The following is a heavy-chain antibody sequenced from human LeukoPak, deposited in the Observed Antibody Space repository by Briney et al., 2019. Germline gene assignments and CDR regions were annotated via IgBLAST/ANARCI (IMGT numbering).Heavy chain of an antibody. CDR1: GFTFSSYS. D-gene: IGHD1-7*01. Sequence: GGSLRLSCAASGFTFSSYSMNWVRQAPGKGLEWVSSISSSSGYIYYADSVKGRFTISRDNAKKSLYLQMNSLRAEDTAVYYCAREENYKVDYWGQGTLVTVPS. CDR3: AREENYKVDY. J-gene: IGHJ4*02. V-gene: IGHV3-21*01. CDR2: ISSSSGYI.